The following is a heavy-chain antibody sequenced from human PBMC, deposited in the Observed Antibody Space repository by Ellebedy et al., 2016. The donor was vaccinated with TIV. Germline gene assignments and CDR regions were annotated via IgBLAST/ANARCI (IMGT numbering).Heavy chain of an antibody. J-gene: IGHJ3*02. D-gene: IGHD3-22*01. CDR3: ARGLTNDDSSGWVFNI. CDR2: IHHDGSST. V-gene: IGHV3-74*01. CDR1: GFTFSTYW. Sequence: PGGSLRLSCTASGFTFSTYWMHRVRQAPGKGLLWVSRIHHDGSSTHYADSVKGRFSISRDNAKNTLYLEMNSLRGEDTAVYYCARGLTNDDSSGWVFNIWGQGTLVTVSS.